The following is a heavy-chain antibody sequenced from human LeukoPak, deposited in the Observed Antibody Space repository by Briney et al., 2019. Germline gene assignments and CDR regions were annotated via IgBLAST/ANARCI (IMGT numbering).Heavy chain of an antibody. V-gene: IGHV3-7*01. CDR3: ARGPGEGWFDP. CDR2: IKQDGSEK. CDR1: GFTFSSYW. J-gene: IGHJ5*02. Sequence: PGGSLRLSCAASGFTFSSYWMSWVRPAPGKGLEWVASIKQDGSEKYYVDSVKGRFTISRDNAKNSLYLQMNSLRAEDTALYCARGPGEGWFDPWGQGTLVTVSS. D-gene: IGHD4-17*01.